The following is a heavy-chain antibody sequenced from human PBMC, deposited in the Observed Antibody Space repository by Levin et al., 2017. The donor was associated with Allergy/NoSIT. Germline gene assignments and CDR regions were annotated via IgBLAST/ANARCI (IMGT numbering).Heavy chain of an antibody. J-gene: IGHJ6*02. CDR2: ISYDGSNK. CDR1: GFTFSSYG. CDR3: ANTAAAASALNYYGMDV. Sequence: GESLKISCAASGFTFSSYGMHWVRQAPGKGLEWVAVISYDGSNKYYADSVKGRFTISRDNSKNTLYLQMNSLRAEDTAVYYCANTAAAASALNYYGMDVWGQGTTVTVSS. D-gene: IGHD6-13*01. V-gene: IGHV3-30*18.